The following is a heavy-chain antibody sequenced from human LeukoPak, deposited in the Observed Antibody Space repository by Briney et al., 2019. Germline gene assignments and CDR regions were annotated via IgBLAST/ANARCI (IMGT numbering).Heavy chain of an antibody. CDR3: ARAFVVATIYYMDV. D-gene: IGHD5-12*01. CDR1: GFTFSSHS. Sequence: GGSLRLSCAASGFTFSSHSMNWVRQAPGKGLEWVSYISTSSSTIYYADSVEGRFTIYRDNAKNSLYLQMNSLRAEDTAVYYCARAFVVATIYYMDVWGKGTTVTVSS. CDR2: ISTSSSTI. J-gene: IGHJ6*03. V-gene: IGHV3-48*01.